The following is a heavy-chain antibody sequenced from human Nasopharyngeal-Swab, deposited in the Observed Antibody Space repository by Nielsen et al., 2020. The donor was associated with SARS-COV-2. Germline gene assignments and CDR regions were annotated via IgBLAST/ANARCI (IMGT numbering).Heavy chain of an antibody. V-gene: IGHV3-30*04. J-gene: IGHJ4*02. Sequence: GESLKISCAASGFTFSSYAMHWVRPAPGKGLEWVAVISYDGSNKYYADSVKGRFTISRDNSKNTLYLQMNSLRAEDTAVYYCARDGPYSSGLFDYWGQGTLVTVSS. CDR3: ARDGPYSSGLFDY. CDR1: GFTFSSYA. D-gene: IGHD6-19*01. CDR2: ISYDGSNK.